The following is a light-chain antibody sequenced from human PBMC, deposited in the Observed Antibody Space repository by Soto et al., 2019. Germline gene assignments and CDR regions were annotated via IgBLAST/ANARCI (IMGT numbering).Light chain of an antibody. CDR2: LGS. J-gene: IGKJ1*01. Sequence: DIVMTQSPLSLPVTPGESASISCRSSQSLLHSNGYNCLDWYLQKPGQSPQLLIYLGSNRAPGVPDRLSGSGSGTDFTLKISRVEAGDVGVYYCMKALQTPWTFGQGTKV. CDR3: MKALQTPWT. V-gene: IGKV2-28*01. CDR1: QSLLHSNGYNC.